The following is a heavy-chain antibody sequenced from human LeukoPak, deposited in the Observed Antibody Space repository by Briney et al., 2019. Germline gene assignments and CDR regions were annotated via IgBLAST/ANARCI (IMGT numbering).Heavy chain of an antibody. J-gene: IGHJ6*03. CDR2: ISYDGSNK. V-gene: IGHV3-30-3*01. Sequence: PGGSLRLSCAASGFTFSSYAMHWVRQAPGKGLEWVAVISYDGSNKYYADSVKGRFTISRDNSKNTLYLQMNSLRAEDTAVYYCARGLVYYYYYYMDVWGKGTTVTVSS. CDR3: ARGLVYYYYYYMDV. D-gene: IGHD2-8*02. CDR1: GFTFSSYA.